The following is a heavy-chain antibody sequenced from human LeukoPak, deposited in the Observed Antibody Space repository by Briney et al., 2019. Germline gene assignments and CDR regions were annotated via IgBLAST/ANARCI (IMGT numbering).Heavy chain of an antibody. J-gene: IGHJ4*02. CDR2: ISNAGDTT. Sequence: PGGSLRLSCTASGFTFSTYAMSWVRQAPGKGLEWVSAISNAGDTTYYADSVKGRFTISRDNSKNTLYLQMNSLRAEDAAIYYCAKSYYDRSGYYSPFDYWGQGTLVTVSS. V-gene: IGHV3-23*01. CDR1: GFTFSTYA. CDR3: AKSYYDRSGYYSPFDY. D-gene: IGHD3-22*01.